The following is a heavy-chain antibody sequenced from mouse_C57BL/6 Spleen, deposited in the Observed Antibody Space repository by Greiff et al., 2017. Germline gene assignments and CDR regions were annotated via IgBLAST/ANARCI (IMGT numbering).Heavy chain of an antibody. CDR2: IDPEDGDT. V-gene: IGHV14-2*01. J-gene: IGHJ2*02. CDR3: ARSEYYGNRYYFDY. Sequence: VQLQQSGAELVKPGASVKLSCTASGFNIKDYYMNWVKQRTEQGLEWIGRIDPEDGDTKYAPKFQGKATVTADTSSNTAYLQLSILTSEDTAFYYCARSEYYGNRYYFDYWRQVTSLTVSS. D-gene: IGHD1-1*01. CDR1: GFNIKDYY.